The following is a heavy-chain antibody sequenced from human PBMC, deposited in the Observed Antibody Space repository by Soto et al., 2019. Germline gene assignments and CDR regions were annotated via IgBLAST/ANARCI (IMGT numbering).Heavy chain of an antibody. J-gene: IGHJ5*02. CDR3: AKDRRYCSGGSCTRPQYNWFDP. D-gene: IGHD2-15*01. CDR2: ISGSGGST. V-gene: IGHV3-23*01. Sequence: GGSLRLSCAASGFTFSSYAMSWVRQAPGKGLEWVSAISGSGGSTYYADSVKGRFTISRDNSKNTLYLQMNSLRAEDTAVYYCAKDRRYCSGGSCTRPQYNWFDPWGQGTLVTSPQ. CDR1: GFTFSSYA.